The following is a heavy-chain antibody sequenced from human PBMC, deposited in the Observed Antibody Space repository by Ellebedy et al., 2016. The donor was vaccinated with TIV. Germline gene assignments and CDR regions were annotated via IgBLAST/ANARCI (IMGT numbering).Heavy chain of an antibody. J-gene: IGHJ2*01. CDR3: GRYSENGWYFDL. D-gene: IGHD1-26*01. CDR2: IYYSGTT. CDR1: DESFSGYY. V-gene: IGHV4-59*01. Sequence: SETLSLTCAVCDESFSGYYWSWIRQPPGKGLEWIGYIYYSGTTNYNPSLKSRVTISVDTSKKQFSLKLSSVTAADTAVYYCGRYSENGWYFDLWGRGTLVTVSS.